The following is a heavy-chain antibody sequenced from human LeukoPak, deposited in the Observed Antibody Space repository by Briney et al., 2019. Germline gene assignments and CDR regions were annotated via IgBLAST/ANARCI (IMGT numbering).Heavy chain of an antibody. J-gene: IGHJ4*02. D-gene: IGHD6-19*01. Sequence: GGSLRLSCAASGFTFDDYAMHWVRQAPGKGLEWVSLISWDGGSTYYADSVKGRFTISRDNSENSLYLQMNSLRAEDTALYYCAKDIAVADIRYYFDYWAREPWSPSPQ. CDR1: GFTFDDYA. V-gene: IGHV3-43D*03. CDR3: AKDIAVADIRYYFDY. CDR2: ISWDGGST.